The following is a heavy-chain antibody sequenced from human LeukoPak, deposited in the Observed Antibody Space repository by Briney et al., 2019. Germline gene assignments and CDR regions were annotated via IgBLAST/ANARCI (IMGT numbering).Heavy chain of an antibody. CDR3: ARKTGVRGPFDY. J-gene: IGHJ4*02. V-gene: IGHV4-39*07. CDR2: IYYSGSP. Sequence: PSETLSLTCTVSGGSISSSSYYWGWIRQPPGKGLEWIGSIYYSGSPYYNPPLKSRVTISVDTSKNQFSLKLSYVTAADTAVYYCARKTGVRGPFDYWGQGTLVTVSS. D-gene: IGHD1-14*01. CDR1: GGSISSSSYY.